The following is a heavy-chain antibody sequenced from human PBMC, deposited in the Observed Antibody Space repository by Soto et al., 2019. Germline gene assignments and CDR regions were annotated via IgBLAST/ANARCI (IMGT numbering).Heavy chain of an antibody. J-gene: IGHJ5*02. CDR3: ARNTFNWFDP. CDR2: TSNSGNSV. V-gene: IGHV3-11*01. Sequence: PGGSLRLSCAASGFTFNDFFMTWIRQAPGRGPEWVASTSNSGNSVYYADSVKGRFTVSRDNAQNTLTLQMTDLRVDDTAVYSCARNTFNWFDPWAQGTLVTVSS. CDR1: GFTFNDFF.